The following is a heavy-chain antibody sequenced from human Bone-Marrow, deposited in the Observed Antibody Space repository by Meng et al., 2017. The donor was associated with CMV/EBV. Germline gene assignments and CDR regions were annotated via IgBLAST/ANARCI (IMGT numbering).Heavy chain of an antibody. CDR3: ARGRYYDFWSGYEGYYYYYGMDV. V-gene: IGHV1-46*01. D-gene: IGHD3-3*01. CDR1: Y. Sequence: YMHWVRQAPGQGLEWMGIINPSGGSTSYAQKFQGRVTMTRDTSTSTVYMELSSLRSEDTAVYYCARGRYYDFWSGYEGYYYYYGMDVWGQGTTVTVSS. J-gene: IGHJ6*02. CDR2: INPSGGST.